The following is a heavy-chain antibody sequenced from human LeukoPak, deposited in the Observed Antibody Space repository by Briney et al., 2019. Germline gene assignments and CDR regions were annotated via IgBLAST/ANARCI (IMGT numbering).Heavy chain of an antibody. V-gene: IGHV1-18*01. D-gene: IGHD3-10*01. CDR3: PRVVVTVRGFIPFDY. CDR2: ISAYNGNT. Sequence: ASVKVSCKASGYTFTTYGITWVRQAPGQGLEWMGWISAYNGNTNYARKLQGRVTMTTDTSTSTAYMELRSLRSDDTAVYYCPRVVVTVRGFIPFDYWGQGTLVTVSS. J-gene: IGHJ4*02. CDR1: GYTFTTYG.